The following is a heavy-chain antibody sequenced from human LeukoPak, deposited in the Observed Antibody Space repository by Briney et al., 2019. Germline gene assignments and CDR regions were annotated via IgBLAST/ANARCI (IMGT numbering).Heavy chain of an antibody. J-gene: IGHJ4*02. V-gene: IGHV4-34*01. CDR3: ARGDFWSGFDY. CDR2: INHSGST. CDR1: GGSFSGYY. D-gene: IGHD3-3*01. Sequence: SETLSLTCAVYGGSFSGYYWSWIRQPPGKGLEWIGEINHSGSTNYNPSLKSRVTISVDTSKNHFSLKLTSVTAADTAVYYCARGDFWSGFDYWGQGTLVTVSS.